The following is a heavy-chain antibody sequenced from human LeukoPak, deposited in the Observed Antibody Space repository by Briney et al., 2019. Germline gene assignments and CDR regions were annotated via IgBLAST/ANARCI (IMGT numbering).Heavy chain of an antibody. V-gene: IGHV3-74*01. Sequence: GRSLRLSCAASGFTFSSYWMHWVRQAPGKGLVWVSRINSDGSSTSYVDSVKGRFTISRDNAKNTLSLQMNSLRAEDTAVYYCARDLRAVAGTPTHFQHWGQGTLVTVSS. CDR3: ARDLRAVAGTPTHFQH. CDR2: INSDGSST. CDR1: GFTFSSYW. J-gene: IGHJ1*01. D-gene: IGHD6-19*01.